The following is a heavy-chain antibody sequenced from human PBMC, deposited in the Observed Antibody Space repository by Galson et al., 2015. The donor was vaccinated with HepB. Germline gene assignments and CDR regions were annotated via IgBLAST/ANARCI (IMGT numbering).Heavy chain of an antibody. Sequence: SVKVSCKASGYTFTSYVISWVRQAPGQGLEWLGRISGYNGHTNYAQNLQNKVTMTTDTSTSTAYLELRLLKSDDTAIYYCARGGTGADYWGQVTLVTFSS. CDR3: ARGGTGADY. D-gene: IGHD1-1*01. V-gene: IGHV1-18*04. CDR1: GYTFTSYV. J-gene: IGHJ4*02. CDR2: ISGYNGHT.